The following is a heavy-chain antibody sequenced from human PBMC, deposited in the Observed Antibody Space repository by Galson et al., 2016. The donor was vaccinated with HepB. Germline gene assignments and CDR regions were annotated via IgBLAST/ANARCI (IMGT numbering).Heavy chain of an antibody. V-gene: IGHV1-18*01. D-gene: IGHD3-16*01. Sequence: SVKVSCKASGYPFMDFGVNWVRQAPGQGLEWMGGTSLYNGHTTYAQKFQDRVTLTIDTSTTTAYMELRSLRSDDTTVYFCARRGMGGTRYYFYCMDVWGQGTTSIVSS. CDR1: GYPFMDFG. J-gene: IGHJ6*02. CDR2: TSLYNGHT. CDR3: ARRGMGGTRYYFYCMDV.